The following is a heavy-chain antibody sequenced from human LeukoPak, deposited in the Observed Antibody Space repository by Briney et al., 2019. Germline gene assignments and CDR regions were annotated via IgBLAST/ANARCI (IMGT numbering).Heavy chain of an antibody. CDR2: IKQDGREI. Sequence: GRSLRLSCAASGFTFSSYGMHWVRQAPGKGLEWVANIKQDGREIYYVDSVKGRFTISRDNAKNSLYLQMNSLRAEDTALYHCARKGLGGELGGFDYWGQGTLVTVSS. CDR1: GFTFSSYG. CDR3: ARKGLGGELGGFDY. J-gene: IGHJ4*02. V-gene: IGHV3-7*03. D-gene: IGHD3-16*01.